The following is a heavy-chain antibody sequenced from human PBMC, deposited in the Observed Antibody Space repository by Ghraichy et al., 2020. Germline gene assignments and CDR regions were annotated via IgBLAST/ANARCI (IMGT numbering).Heavy chain of an antibody. J-gene: IGHJ6*02. Sequence: ASVKVSCKASGYTFTGYYMHWVRQAPGQGLEWMGWINPNSGGTNYAQKFQGRVTMTRDTSISTAYMELSRLRSDDTAVYYCARDDIVVVPAAGGAYYYYGMDVWGQGTTVTVSS. V-gene: IGHV1-2*02. CDR3: ARDDIVVVPAAGGAYYYYGMDV. D-gene: IGHD2-2*01. CDR2: INPNSGGT. CDR1: GYTFTGYY.